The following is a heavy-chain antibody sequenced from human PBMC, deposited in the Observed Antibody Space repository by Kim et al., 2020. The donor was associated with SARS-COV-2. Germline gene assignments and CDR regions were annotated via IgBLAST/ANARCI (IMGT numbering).Heavy chain of an antibody. D-gene: IGHD4-4*01. CDR3: ARQHSNYLTGAWFDP. Sequence: PSLKSRVTISVDTSKNQFSLKLSSVTAADTAVYYCARQHSNYLTGAWFDPWGQGTLVTVSS. V-gene: IGHV4-59*08. J-gene: IGHJ5*02.